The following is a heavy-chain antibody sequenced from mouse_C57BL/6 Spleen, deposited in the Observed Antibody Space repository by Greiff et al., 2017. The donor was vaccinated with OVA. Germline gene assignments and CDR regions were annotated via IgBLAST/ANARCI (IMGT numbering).Heavy chain of an antibody. CDR3: ARGQTTVVATDYAMDY. D-gene: IGHD1-1*01. CDR2: INPNNGGT. CDR1: GYTFTDYY. Sequence: EVQGVESGPELVKPGASVKISCKASGYTFTDYYMNWVKQSHGKSLEWIGDINPNNGGTSYNQKVKGKATLTVDKSSSTAYMELRSLTSEDSAVYYCARGQTTVVATDYAMDYWGQGTSVTVSS. V-gene: IGHV1-26*01. J-gene: IGHJ4*01.